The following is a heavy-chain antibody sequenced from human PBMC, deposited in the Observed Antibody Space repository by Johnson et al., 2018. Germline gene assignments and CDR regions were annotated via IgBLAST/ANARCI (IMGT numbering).Heavy chain of an antibody. D-gene: IGHD2-15*01. J-gene: IGHJ6*03. CDR3: AKLVVVAAYYYYYMDV. V-gene: IGHV3-23*04. Sequence: VQLVESGGGLVQXGGSXRLSCAASGLTFSSYAMSWVRQAPGKGLEWVSAISGSGGSTYYADSVTGRFTISRDNSKNTLYLQMNSLRAEDTAVYYCAKLVVVAAYYYYYMDVWGKGTTVTVSS. CDR2: ISGSGGST. CDR1: GLTFSSYA.